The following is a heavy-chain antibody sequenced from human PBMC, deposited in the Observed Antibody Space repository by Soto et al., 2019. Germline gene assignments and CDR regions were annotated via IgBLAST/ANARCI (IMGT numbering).Heavy chain of an antibody. CDR2: IWYDGSNK. Sequence: GGSLRLSCAASGFTFSSYGMHWVRQAPGKGLEWVAVIWYDGSNKYYADSVKGRFTISRDNSKNTLYLQMKSLRAEDTAVYYCAREESGWYYDYWGQGTLVTVSS. J-gene: IGHJ4*02. CDR1: GFTFSSYG. D-gene: IGHD6-19*01. V-gene: IGHV3-33*01. CDR3: AREESGWYYDY.